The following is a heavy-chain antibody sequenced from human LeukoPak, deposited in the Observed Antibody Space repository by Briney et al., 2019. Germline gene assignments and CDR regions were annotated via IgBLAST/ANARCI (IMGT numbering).Heavy chain of an antibody. CDR1: GFTFSSYA. CDR2: ISGSGGST. CDR3: AKSPRCLFGTSCYVGFDY. Sequence: PGGSLRLSCAASGFTFSSYAMSWVRQAPGKGLEWVSAISGSGGSTYYADSVKGRFTISRDNSKSTLYLQMNSLRAEDTAVYYCAKSPRCLFGTSCYVGFDYWGQGTLVTVSS. J-gene: IGHJ4*02. D-gene: IGHD2-2*01. V-gene: IGHV3-23*01.